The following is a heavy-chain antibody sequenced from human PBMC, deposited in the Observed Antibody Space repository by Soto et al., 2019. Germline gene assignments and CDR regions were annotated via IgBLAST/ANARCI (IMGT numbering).Heavy chain of an antibody. CDR1: GYTFTSYG. Sequence: GASVKVSCKASGYTFTSYGISWVRQAPGQGLEWMGWISAYNGNTNYAQKLQGRVTMTTDTSTSTAYMELRSLRSDDTAVYYCARGIDYGSGSYQDRCPFDIWGQGTMVTVSS. CDR2: ISAYNGNT. J-gene: IGHJ3*02. CDR3: ARGIDYGSGSYQDRCPFDI. D-gene: IGHD3-10*01. V-gene: IGHV1-18*01.